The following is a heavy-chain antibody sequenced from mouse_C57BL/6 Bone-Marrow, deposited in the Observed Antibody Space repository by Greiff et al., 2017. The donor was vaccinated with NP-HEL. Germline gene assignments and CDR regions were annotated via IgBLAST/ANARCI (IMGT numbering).Heavy chain of an antibody. J-gene: IGHJ1*03. CDR3: ARGGGHYYGSRYFDV. D-gene: IGHD1-1*01. Sequence: VQLQQPGAELVKPGASVKLSCKASGYTFTSYWMHWVKQRPGQGLEWIGMIHPNSGSTNYNEKFKSKATLTVDKSSSTAYMQLSSLTSEDSAVYYCARGGGHYYGSRYFDVWGTGTTVTVSS. V-gene: IGHV1-64*01. CDR2: IHPNSGST. CDR1: GYTFTSYW.